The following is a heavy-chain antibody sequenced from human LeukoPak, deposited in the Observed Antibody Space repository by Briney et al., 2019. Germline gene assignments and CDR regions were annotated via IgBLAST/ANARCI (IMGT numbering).Heavy chain of an antibody. CDR1: GFTFSSYS. D-gene: IGHD3-22*01. CDR2: ISSSSSTI. CDR3: ARGPYYYDSSGYLY. Sequence: SGGSLRLSCAASGFTFSSYSMNWVRQAPGKGLEWVSYISSSSSTIYYADSVKGRFTISRDNAKNSLYLQMNSLRAEDTAVYYCARGPYYYDSSGYLYWGQGTLVTVSS. J-gene: IGHJ4*02. V-gene: IGHV3-48*01.